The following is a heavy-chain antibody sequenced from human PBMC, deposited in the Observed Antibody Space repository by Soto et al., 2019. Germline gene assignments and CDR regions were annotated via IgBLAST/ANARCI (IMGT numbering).Heavy chain of an antibody. D-gene: IGHD3-3*01. Sequence: QVQLQESGPGLVKPSQTLSLTCTVSGGSISSGDYYWSWIRQPPGKGLEWIGYIYYSGSTYYNPSLRSLVTVSVDPSKNQFPLKLSSVTAADTAVYYCACRARYDFCSGYYRGAFDIWGQGTMVTVSS. V-gene: IGHV4-30-4*01. CDR1: GGSISSGDYY. CDR2: IYYSGST. J-gene: IGHJ3*02. CDR3: ACRARYDFCSGYYRGAFDI.